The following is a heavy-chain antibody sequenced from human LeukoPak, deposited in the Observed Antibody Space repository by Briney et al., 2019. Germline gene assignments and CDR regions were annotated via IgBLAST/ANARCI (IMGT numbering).Heavy chain of an antibody. D-gene: IGHD3-16*01. V-gene: IGHV1-46*01. CDR3: ASVRGLRYVFDY. CDR2: INPSGGST. CDR1: GYTFTSYY. Sequence: GASVKVSCKASGYTFTSYYMHWVRQAPGQGLEWMGIINPSGGSTSYAQKFQGRVTMTRDTSTSTVYMELSSLRSEDTAVYYCASVRGLRYVFDYWGQGTLVTVSS. J-gene: IGHJ4*02.